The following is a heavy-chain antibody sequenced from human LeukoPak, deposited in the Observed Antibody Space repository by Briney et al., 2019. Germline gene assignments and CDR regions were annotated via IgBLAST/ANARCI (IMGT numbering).Heavy chain of an antibody. V-gene: IGHV3-23*01. CDR2: ISGSARST. Sequence: PGGSLRLSCAASGFTFSSYATTWVRQAPGRGLECVSAISGSARSTYYIDSVKGRFTISRDNSNHTLYLQMNTLRADDTAVYYYAKHLPATTVVRWPGIDYWGQGTPVTVSS. CDR3: AKHLPATTVVRWPGIDY. J-gene: IGHJ4*02. CDR1: GFTFSSYA. D-gene: IGHD1-1*01.